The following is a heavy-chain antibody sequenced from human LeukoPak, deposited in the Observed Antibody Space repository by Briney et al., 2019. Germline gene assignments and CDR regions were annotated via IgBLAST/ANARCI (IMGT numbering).Heavy chain of an antibody. J-gene: IGHJ4*02. CDR1: RLTFTTYW. CDR2: INQDGSEK. Sequence: GGSLRLSCAASRLTFTTYWMTWVRQAPGKGLEWVANINQDGSEKNYVDSVKGRFTISRDNAKNSPYLQMNSLRAEGTAVYYCAKVLGVVVSAASRPLDYWGQGTRVTVSS. D-gene: IGHD2-2*01. V-gene: IGHV3-7*01. CDR3: AKVLGVVVSAASRPLDY.